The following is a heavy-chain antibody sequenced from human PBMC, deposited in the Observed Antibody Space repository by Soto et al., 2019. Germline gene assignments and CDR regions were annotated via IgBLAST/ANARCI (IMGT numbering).Heavy chain of an antibody. V-gene: IGHV1-58*01. Sequence: TSVKVSCKTSGFTFSSSAVHCVRQARGHRLQWMGWISAYNGNTNYAQKLQGRVTITADESTSTAYMELSSLRSEDTAVYYCARELSKDYYDSSGYYHEEYFQHWGQGTLVTVSS. J-gene: IGHJ1*01. CDR3: ARELSKDYYDSSGYYHEEYFQH. CDR2: ISAYNGNT. D-gene: IGHD3-22*01. CDR1: GFTFSSSA.